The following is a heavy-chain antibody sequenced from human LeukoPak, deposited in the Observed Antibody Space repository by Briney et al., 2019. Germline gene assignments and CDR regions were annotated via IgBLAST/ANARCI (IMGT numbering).Heavy chain of an antibody. CDR1: GGTFSSYA. D-gene: IGHD3-10*01. CDR3: ARNRLLWFGELLWGGPFDY. CDR2: IIPIFGTA. V-gene: IGHV1-69*05. Sequence: AASVKVSCKASGGTFSSYAISWVRQAPGQGLEWMGRIIPIFGTANYAQKFQGRVTITTDESTSTAYMELSSLRSEDTAVYYCARNRLLWFGELLWGGPFDYWGQGTLVTVSS. J-gene: IGHJ4*02.